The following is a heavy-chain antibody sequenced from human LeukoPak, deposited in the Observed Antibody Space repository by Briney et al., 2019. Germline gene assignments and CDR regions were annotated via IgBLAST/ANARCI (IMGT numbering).Heavy chain of an antibody. CDR2: IRSKAYGGTT. CDR3: TRRYNYDSSGYYYVRDAFDI. CDR1: GFTFGDYV. J-gene: IGHJ3*02. Sequence: QSGRSLRLSCTASGFTFGDYVMSWVRQAPGKGLEWVGFIRSKAYGGTTKNAASVKGRFTISRDDSRSIAYLQMNSLKTEDTAVYYCTRRYNYDSSGYYYVRDAFDIWGQGTMVTVSS. D-gene: IGHD3-22*01. V-gene: IGHV3-49*04.